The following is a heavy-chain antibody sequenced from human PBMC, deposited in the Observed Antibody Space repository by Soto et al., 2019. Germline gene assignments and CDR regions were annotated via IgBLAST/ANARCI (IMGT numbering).Heavy chain of an antibody. CDR2: IYWNDQK. J-gene: IGHJ5*02. CDR3: AHRGATVTSIWFDP. V-gene: IGHV2-5*01. Sequence: QITLKESGPTLVKPTQTLTLTCTFSGFSLTTTGVGVGWIRQSPGKALEWLALIYWNDQKRYNPSLQSRLSITEDTSTNQVVLTLTDMDPVYTATYYCAHRGATVTSIWFDPWGQGTLVTVSS. CDR1: GFSLTTTGVG. D-gene: IGHD4-17*01.